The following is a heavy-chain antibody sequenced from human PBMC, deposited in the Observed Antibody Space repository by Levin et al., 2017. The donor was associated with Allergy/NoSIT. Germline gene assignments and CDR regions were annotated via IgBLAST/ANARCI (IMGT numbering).Heavy chain of an antibody. CDR1: GGSFSGYY. CDR3: ARGPDCSSTSCPTGWFDP. Sequence: PSETLSLTCAVYGGSFSGYYWSWIRQPPGKGLEWIGEINHSGSTNYNPSLKSRVTISVDTSKNQFSLKLSSVTAADTAVYYCARGPDCSSTSCPTGWFDPWGQGTLVTVSS. D-gene: IGHD2-2*01. CDR2: INHSGST. J-gene: IGHJ5*02. V-gene: IGHV4-34*01.